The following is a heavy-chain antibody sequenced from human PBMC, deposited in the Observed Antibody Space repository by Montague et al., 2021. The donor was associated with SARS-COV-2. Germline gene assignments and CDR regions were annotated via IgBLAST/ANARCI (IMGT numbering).Heavy chain of an antibody. CDR1: GSSLSTSGMC. D-gene: IGHD3-9*01. J-gene: IGHJ4*02. Sequence: PALVKPTQTLTLTCTFSGSSLSTSGMCVSWIRQPPGKALEWLALXDWDDDKYYSTSLKTRLTISKDTSKNQVVLTMTNMDPVDTATYYCARIRDYDILTGSYSGFDYWGQGTLVTVSS. CDR2: XDWDDDK. V-gene: IGHV2-70*01. CDR3: ARIRDYDILTGSYSGFDY.